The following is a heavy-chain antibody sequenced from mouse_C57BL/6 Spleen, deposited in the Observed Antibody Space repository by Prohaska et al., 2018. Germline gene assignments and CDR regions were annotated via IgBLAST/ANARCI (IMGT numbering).Heavy chain of an antibody. Sequence: PRSGNIYYNEKFKGKATRTADKSSSTAYMELRSLTSEDSAVYFCARGSTVVADYYAMDYWGQGTSVTVSS. CDR3: ARGSTVVADYYAMDY. V-gene: IGHV1-81*01. D-gene: IGHD1-1*01. J-gene: IGHJ4*01. CDR2: PRSGNI.